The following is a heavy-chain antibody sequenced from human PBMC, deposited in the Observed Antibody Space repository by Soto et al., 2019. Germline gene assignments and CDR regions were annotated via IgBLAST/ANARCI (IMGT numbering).Heavy chain of an antibody. D-gene: IGHD3-10*01. Sequence: LSLTYSFSGASFMSSRFYFVLIRQTPGKGLEWIGSIVSSGAMHPNPSLRSRIDISLDSPQKKLSLDLFSVTDADTSVYYCARQETESGSNYLSHFGKWGQGILV. V-gene: IGHV4-39*01. CDR2: IVSSGAM. CDR1: GASFMSSRFY. J-gene: IGHJ4*02. CDR3: ARQETESGSNYLSHFGK.